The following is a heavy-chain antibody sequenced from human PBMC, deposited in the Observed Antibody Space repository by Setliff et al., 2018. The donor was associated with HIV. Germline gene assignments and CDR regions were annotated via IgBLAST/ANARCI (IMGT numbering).Heavy chain of an antibody. V-gene: IGHV4-34*01. J-gene: IGHJ4*02. D-gene: IGHD3-16*02. CDR2: INHGGST. CDR1: GGSFSDYY. CDR3: ARGLDVWGTYRYRNYFDY. Sequence: PSETLSLTCAVYGGSFSDYYWSWIRQSPGRGLEWIGEINHGGSTTYNPSLKSRVTISIDTSKNQFSLNLTSVTAADTAIYYCARGLDVWGTYRYRNYFDYWGQGTLVTVSS.